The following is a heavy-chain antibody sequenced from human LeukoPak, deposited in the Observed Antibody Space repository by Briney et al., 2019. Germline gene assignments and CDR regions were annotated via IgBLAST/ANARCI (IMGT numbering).Heavy chain of an antibody. CDR2: ISGRGSTT. Sequence: GGSLRLSCAASGLTFSNYAMSWVRQAPGKGLEWVSVISGRGSTTYYADSVKGRFTISRDNSKNTLYLQMNSLRAEDTAVYYCASSGDILTGKLDCWGQGTLVTVSS. CDR3: ASSGDILTGKLDC. V-gene: IGHV3-23*01. J-gene: IGHJ4*02. CDR1: GLTFSNYA. D-gene: IGHD3-9*01.